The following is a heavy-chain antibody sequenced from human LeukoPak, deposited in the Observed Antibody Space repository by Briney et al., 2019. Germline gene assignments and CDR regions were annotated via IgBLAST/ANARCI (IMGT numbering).Heavy chain of an antibody. CDR1: GFSFSTYW. V-gene: IGHV3-7*01. J-gene: IGHJ4*02. CDR2: IKHDGTER. Sequence: PGGSLRLSCGASGFSFSTYWMSWVRQAPGKGLEWVAHIKHDGTERSYVDSVKGRFTISRDNAENSLYLQMNTLRAEDTAVYYCVGDPGDYWGQGTLVTVSS. CDR3: VGDPGDY.